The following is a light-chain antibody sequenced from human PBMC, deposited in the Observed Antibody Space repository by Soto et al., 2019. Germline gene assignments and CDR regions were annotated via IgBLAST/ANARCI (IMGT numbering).Light chain of an antibody. J-gene: IGLJ1*01. V-gene: IGLV2-14*01. CDR3: CSYRTSSTYV. Sequence: QSALTQPASVSGSPGQSITISCSGTRSDVGGHNSVSWYQQRPGKAPKLIIYDVTARPSGISNRFSGSKSGNTASLTISGLQAEDEADYYCCSYRTSSTYVFGTGTKLTVL. CDR1: RSDVGGHNS. CDR2: DVT.